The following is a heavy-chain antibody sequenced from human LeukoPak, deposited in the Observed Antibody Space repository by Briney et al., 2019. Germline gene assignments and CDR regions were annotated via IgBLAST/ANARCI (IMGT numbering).Heavy chain of an antibody. CDR3: SNGRTSSGTLQHDY. J-gene: IGHJ4*02. Sequence: GGSLRLSCAASGFTFNSYAMSWVRQAPGKGLEWVSAISGSGGGTYYADSVKGRFTISRDNSENTLYLQMNSLRAEDTALYYCSNGRTSSGTLQHDYWGQGTLVTVSS. CDR1: GFTFNSYA. D-gene: IGHD6-19*01. CDR2: ISGSGGGT. V-gene: IGHV3-23*01.